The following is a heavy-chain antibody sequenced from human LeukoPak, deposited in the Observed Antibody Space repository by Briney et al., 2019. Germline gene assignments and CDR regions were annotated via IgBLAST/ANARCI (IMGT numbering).Heavy chain of an antibody. CDR1: GYTFTSYG. Sequence: ASVTVSCKASGYTFTSYGISWVRQAPGQGLEWMGWISAYNGNTNYAQKLQGRVTMTTDTSTSTACMELRSLRSDDTAVYYCARSGGYSYGYPYYFDYWGQGTLVTVSS. CDR3: ARSGGYSYGYPYYFDY. V-gene: IGHV1-18*01. CDR2: ISAYNGNT. J-gene: IGHJ4*02. D-gene: IGHD5-18*01.